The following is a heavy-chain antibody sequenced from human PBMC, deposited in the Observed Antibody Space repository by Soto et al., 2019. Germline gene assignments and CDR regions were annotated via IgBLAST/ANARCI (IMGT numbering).Heavy chain of an antibody. CDR3: AREMTAANYYYYMDV. Sequence: GGSLRLSCAASGFTFSDYDMSWIRQAPGKGLEWVSYISSSDSSIYYADSVKGRFTISRDNAKNSLYLLMNSLRAEDTAVYYCAREMTAANYYYYMDVWGKGTTVTVSS. D-gene: IGHD2-21*02. CDR2: ISSSDSSI. J-gene: IGHJ6*03. V-gene: IGHV3-11*01. CDR1: GFTFSDYD.